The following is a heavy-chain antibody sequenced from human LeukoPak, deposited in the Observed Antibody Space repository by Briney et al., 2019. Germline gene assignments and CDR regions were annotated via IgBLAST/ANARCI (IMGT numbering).Heavy chain of an antibody. D-gene: IGHD1-1*01. CDR3: ARDLGGTTGAPWYYFDY. CDR2: INPNTGGT. CDR1: GYTFTDYY. V-gene: IGHV1-2*02. Sequence: ASVKVSCKASGYTFTDYYLHWVRQAPGQGLECMRWINPNTGGTNYAQKFQGRVTMTRDTSISTAYMELSSLRSDDTAVYYCARDLGGTTGAPWYYFDYWGQGTLVTVSS. J-gene: IGHJ4*02.